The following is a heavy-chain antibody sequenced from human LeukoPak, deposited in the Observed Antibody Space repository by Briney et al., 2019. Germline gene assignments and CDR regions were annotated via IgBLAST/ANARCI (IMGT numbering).Heavy chain of an antibody. V-gene: IGHV1-2*02. CDR1: GYTFTGYY. D-gene: IGHD2-15*01. CDR2: INPNSGGT. CDR3: ARGDRYCSGGSCYFDY. Sequence: ASVKVSCKASGYTFTGYYMHWVRQAPGQGLEWMGWINPNSGGTNYAQKFQGGVTMTRDTSISTAYMELSRLRSDDTAAYYCARGDRYCSGGSCYFDYWGQGTLVTVSS. J-gene: IGHJ4*02.